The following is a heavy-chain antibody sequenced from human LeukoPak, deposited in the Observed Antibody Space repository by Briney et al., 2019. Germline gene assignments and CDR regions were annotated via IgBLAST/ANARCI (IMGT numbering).Heavy chain of an antibody. J-gene: IGHJ4*02. V-gene: IGHV1-18*01. D-gene: IGHD3-22*01. CDR2: ISAYNGNT. CDR3: ARDSQSSTPYYYDSSWFDY. Sequence: ASVKVSCKASGYTFTSYGISWVRPAPGQGLEWMGWISAYNGNTNYAQKLQGRVTMTTDTSTSTAYMELRSLRSDDTAVYYCARDSQSSTPYYYDSSWFDYWGQGTLVTVSS. CDR1: GYTFTSYG.